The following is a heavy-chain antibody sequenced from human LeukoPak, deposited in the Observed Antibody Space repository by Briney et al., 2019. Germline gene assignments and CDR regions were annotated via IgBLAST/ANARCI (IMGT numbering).Heavy chain of an antibody. D-gene: IGHD6-13*01. CDR1: GGSISSYY. CDR3: ARASAGWFDP. Sequence: PSETLSLTCTVSGGSISSYYWSWIRQPPGKGLEWIGYIYYSGSTNYNPSLKSRVTISVDTSKNQFSLKLSSVTAADTAVYYCARASAGWFDPWGQGTLVTVSS. V-gene: IGHV4-59*01. CDR2: IYYSGST. J-gene: IGHJ5*02.